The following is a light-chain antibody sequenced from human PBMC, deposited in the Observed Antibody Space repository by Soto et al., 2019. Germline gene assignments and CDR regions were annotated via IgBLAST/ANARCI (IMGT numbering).Light chain of an antibody. J-gene: IGKJ1*01. CDR1: QSVGSSY. Sequence: EIVLTQSPGTLSFSPGERATLSCRASQSVGSSYLAWYQQKPGQAPRLLIYGASSRATGIPDRFSGSGSGTDFTLTISRLEPGDFAVYYCQQYGSSPWTFGQGTKVDI. CDR2: GAS. V-gene: IGKV3-20*01. CDR3: QQYGSSPWT.